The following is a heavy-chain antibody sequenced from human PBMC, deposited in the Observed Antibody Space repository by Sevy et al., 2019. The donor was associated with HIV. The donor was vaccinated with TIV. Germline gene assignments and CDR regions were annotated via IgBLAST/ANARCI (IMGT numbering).Heavy chain of an antibody. Sequence: GGSLRLSCAASGFTFSSYSMSWVRQAPGKGLEWVSYISSSSSTIYYADSVKGRFTISRDNAKNSLYLQMNSLRDEDTAVYYCASQDYYGSGSYYTWGQGTLVTVSS. V-gene: IGHV3-48*02. CDR3: ASQDYYGSGSYYT. CDR1: GFTFSSYS. D-gene: IGHD3-10*01. CDR2: ISSSSSTI. J-gene: IGHJ5*02.